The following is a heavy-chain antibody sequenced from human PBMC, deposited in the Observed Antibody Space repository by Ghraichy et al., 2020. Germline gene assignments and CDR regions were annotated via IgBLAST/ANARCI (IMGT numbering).Heavy chain of an antibody. CDR3: VGSGGWRLHY. J-gene: IGHJ4*02. CDR1: GFTFSSYW. D-gene: IGHD2-15*01. Sequence: GGSLRLSCAASGFTFSSYWMSWVRQAPGKGLEWVANIEQDGSEINYLDSVKGRFTISRDNAKNALYLQMHSLRVEDTAVYYCVGSGGWRLHYWGQGTLATVSS. CDR2: IEQDGSEI. V-gene: IGHV3-7*03.